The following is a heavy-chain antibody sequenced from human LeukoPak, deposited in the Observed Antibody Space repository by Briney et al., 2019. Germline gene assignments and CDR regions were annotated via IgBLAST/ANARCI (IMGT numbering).Heavy chain of an antibody. CDR2: IYHAVST. CDR1: GASISSSNW. CDR3: ARSAAVTGQFDF. D-gene: IGHD6-19*01. Sequence: SETLSLTCTVSGASISSSNWWTWVRQPPGEALEWIGEIYHAVSTKYNPSLRSRLTISVDKSKNSFSLSLTSVTAADTAFYYCARSAAVTGQFDFWGPGTLVTVSS. J-gene: IGHJ4*02. V-gene: IGHV4-4*02.